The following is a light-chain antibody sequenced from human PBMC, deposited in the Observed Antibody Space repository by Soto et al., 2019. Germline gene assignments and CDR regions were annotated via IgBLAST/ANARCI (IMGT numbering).Light chain of an antibody. Sequence: EIVMTQSPATLSVSPGERATLSCRASQSVSTNLAWYQQKPGQATRLLIYGASTRATGIPARFSGSGSGAAFTLTISSLQSEDFAVYYCQQYNSWPPLTFGGGTKVKIK. CDR2: GAS. CDR1: QSVSTN. J-gene: IGKJ4*01. CDR3: QQYNSWPPLT. V-gene: IGKV3-15*01.